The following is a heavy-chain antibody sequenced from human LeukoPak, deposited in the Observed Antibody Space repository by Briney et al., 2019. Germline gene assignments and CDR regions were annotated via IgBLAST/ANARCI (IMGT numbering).Heavy chain of an antibody. Sequence: GGSLRLSCAASEFTFSSYAMNWVRQAPGKGLEWVSTISGNGGNTYYADSVKGRFTVSRDNSKNSLYLQMNSLRAEDTAVYYCARGTAGFDYWGQGTLVTVSS. J-gene: IGHJ4*02. CDR2: ISGNGGNT. CDR1: EFTFSSYA. V-gene: IGHV3-23*01. D-gene: IGHD6-25*01. CDR3: ARGTAGFDY.